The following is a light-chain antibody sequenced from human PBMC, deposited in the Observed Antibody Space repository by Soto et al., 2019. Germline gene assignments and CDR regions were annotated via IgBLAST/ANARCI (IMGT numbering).Light chain of an antibody. CDR3: QHRYSWPLT. CDR1: QSVGSN. J-gene: IGKJ4*01. CDR2: DAS. Sequence: EIVLTQSPATLSLSPGERAILSCRASQSVGSNLARYQQKPGQSPRLLIYDASNRATGVPARFSGSGSGTDFTLTITSLEPEDFALYYCQHRYSWPLTFGGGTKVEIK. V-gene: IGKV3-11*01.